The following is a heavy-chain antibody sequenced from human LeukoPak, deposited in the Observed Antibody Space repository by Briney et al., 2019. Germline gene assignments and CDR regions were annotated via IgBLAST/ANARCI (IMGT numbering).Heavy chain of an antibody. CDR3: ARASYSSGPDY. D-gene: IGHD3-22*01. V-gene: IGHV3-48*02. CDR1: GFTFRNAW. J-gene: IGHJ4*02. Sequence: GGSLRLSCAASGFTFRNAWMNWVRQAPGKGLEWVSYIDPRSTNKYYADSVKGRFTISRENAKSSLYLQMNSLRDEDTAVYYCARASYSSGPDYWGQGTLVTVSS. CDR2: IDPRSTNK.